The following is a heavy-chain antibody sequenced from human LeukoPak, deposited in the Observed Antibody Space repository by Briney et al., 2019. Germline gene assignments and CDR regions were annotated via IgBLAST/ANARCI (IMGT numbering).Heavy chain of an antibody. CDR3: ARWYSNYYFDY. J-gene: IGHJ4*02. CDR1: GGSFSGYY. V-gene: IGHV4-59*10. D-gene: IGHD4-11*01. CDR2: IYTSGST. Sequence: PSETLSLTCAVYGGSFSGYYWSWIRQPPGKGLEWIGRIYTSGSTNYNPSLKSRVTISVDTSKNQFSLKLSSVTAADTAVYYCARWYSNYYFDYWGQGTLVTVSS.